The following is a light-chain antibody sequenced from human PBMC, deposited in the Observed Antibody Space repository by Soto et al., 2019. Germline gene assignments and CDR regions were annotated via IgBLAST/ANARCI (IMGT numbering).Light chain of an antibody. V-gene: IGKV1-5*03. Sequence: DIQMTQSPSTLSASVGDRVSINCRASQSISSWLAWYQQKPGQAPRLLIYKASTLEIGVPSRFSGSGSGTEFTLTISRLQPDDVAIYYCQQYNDSPRTFGQGTKVDIK. CDR1: QSISSW. CDR3: QQYNDSPRT. J-gene: IGKJ1*01. CDR2: KAS.